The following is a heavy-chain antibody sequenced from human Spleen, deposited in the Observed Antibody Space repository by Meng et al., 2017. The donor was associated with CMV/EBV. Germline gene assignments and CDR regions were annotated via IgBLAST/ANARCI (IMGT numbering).Heavy chain of an antibody. CDR1: GYTFTSYG. V-gene: IGHV1-18*01. J-gene: IGHJ4*02. CDR3: ARDVKWELLRYFDY. D-gene: IGHD1-26*01. CDR2: ISAYNGNT. Sequence: ASVKVSCKASGYTFTSYGISWVRQAPGQGLEWMAWISAYNGNTNYAQKFQGRVTMTRDTSTSTAYMELRSLRSDDTAVYYCARDVKWELLRYFDYWGQGTLVTVPQ.